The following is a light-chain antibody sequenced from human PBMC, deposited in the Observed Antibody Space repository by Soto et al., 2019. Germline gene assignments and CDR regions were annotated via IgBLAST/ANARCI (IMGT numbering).Light chain of an antibody. CDR2: GAF. J-gene: IGKJ4*01. V-gene: IGKV3-15*01. Sequence: EIVMTQSPATLSVSPGETATLSCRASQSVSYNLAWYQQKPGQGPRLLIYGAFTRATGIPARFSGSGSGTDFTLTISSLPSEDFAVYYCQQDKNWPPLTFGGGTKVEIK. CDR3: QQDKNWPPLT. CDR1: QSVSYN.